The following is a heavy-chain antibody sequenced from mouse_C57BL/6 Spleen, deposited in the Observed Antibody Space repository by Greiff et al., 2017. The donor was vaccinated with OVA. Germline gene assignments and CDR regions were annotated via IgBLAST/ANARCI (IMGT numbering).Heavy chain of an antibody. CDR2: INPNNGGT. J-gene: IGHJ1*03. CDR3: ASRGGNYEWYFDV. V-gene: IGHV1-22*01. Sequence: VQLKESGPELVKPGASVKMSCKASGYTFTDYNMHWVKQSHGKSLEWIGYINPNNGGTSYNQKFKGKATLTVNKSSSTAYMELRSLTSEDSAVYYCASRGGNYEWYFDVWGTGTTVTVSS. CDR1: GYTFTDYN. D-gene: IGHD2-1*01.